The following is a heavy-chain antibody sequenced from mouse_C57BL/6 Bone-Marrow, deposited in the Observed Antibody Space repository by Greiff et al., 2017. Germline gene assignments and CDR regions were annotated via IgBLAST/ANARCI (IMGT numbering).Heavy chain of an antibody. D-gene: IGHD2-14*01. Sequence: EVHLVESGPELVKPGASVKISCKASGYSFTDYNMNWVKQRHGQSLEWIGVINPNYGTTSYNQKFKGKATLTADQSSSTAYMQLNSLTSEDSAVYYCARPPNYRSMDVWGKGTTVTVSS. V-gene: IGHV1-39*01. CDR3: ARPPNYRSMDV. CDR1: GYSFTDYN. J-gene: IGHJ4*01. CDR2: INPNYGTT.